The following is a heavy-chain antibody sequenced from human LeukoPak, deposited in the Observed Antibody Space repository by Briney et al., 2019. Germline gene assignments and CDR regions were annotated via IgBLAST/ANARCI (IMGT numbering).Heavy chain of an antibody. CDR3: ARGAGYDAFDI. Sequence: ASVKVSCKASGYTFTGHYIHWVRQAPGQGLEWMGWIHPNTGGTKYAQKFQGRVTMTRDTSISTAYMELSRLRSDDTAVYYCARGAGYDAFDIWGQGTMVTVSS. CDR1: GYTFTGHY. CDR2: IHPNTGGT. V-gene: IGHV1-2*02. D-gene: IGHD5-12*01. J-gene: IGHJ3*02.